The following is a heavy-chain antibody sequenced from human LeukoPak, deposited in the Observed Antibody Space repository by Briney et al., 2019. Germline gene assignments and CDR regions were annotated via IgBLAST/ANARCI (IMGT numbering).Heavy chain of an antibody. J-gene: IGHJ5*02. CDR3: ARTLLAYVWGSYRYAWFDP. CDR2: IYYSGST. D-gene: IGHD3-16*02. V-gene: IGHV4-39*07. Sequence: SETLSLTYTVSGGSISSSSYYWGWIRQPPGKGLERIGSIYYSGSTYYNPSLESRVTISVDTSKNQFSLKLSSVTAADTAVYYCARTLLAYVWGSYRYAWFDPWGQGTLVTVSS. CDR1: GGSISSSSYY.